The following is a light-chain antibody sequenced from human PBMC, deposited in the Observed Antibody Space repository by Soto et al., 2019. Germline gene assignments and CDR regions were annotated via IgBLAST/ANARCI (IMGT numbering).Light chain of an antibody. V-gene: IGLV2-14*03. Sequence: SVMSQPPTVSGSPGQSTTISFTRNSSDVGAYDYVSWYQQHPDKAPKLMIYEVSNRPSGVSNRFSGSKSVNTATLTISGLQADDEADYYCSSYTSSSTRVFGTGTKVTVL. CDR2: EVS. CDR1: SSDVGAYDY. J-gene: IGLJ1*01. CDR3: SSYTSSSTRV.